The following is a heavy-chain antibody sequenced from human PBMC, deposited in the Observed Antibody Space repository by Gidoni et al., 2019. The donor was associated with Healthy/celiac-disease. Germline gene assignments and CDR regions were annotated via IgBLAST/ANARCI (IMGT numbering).Heavy chain of an antibody. CDR2: ISGSGGST. CDR3: AGGYGSGRSTLR. J-gene: IGHJ4*02. D-gene: IGHD3-10*01. Sequence: EVQLLESGGGLVQPGGSLRLSCAASGFTFSSYAMSWVRQAPGKGLEGVSAISGSGGSTYYADSVKGRFTISRDNSKNTLYLQMNSLRAEDTAVYYCAGGYGSGRSTLRWGQGTLVTVSS. CDR1: GFTFSSYA. V-gene: IGHV3-23*01.